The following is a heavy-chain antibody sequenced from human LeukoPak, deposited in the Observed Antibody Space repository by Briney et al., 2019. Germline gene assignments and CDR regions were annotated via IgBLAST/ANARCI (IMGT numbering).Heavy chain of an antibody. Sequence: GSLRLSCAASGFTFSSYAMSWVRQAPGKGLEWVSAISGSGGSTYYADSVKGRFTISRDNSKNTLYLQMNSLRAEDTAVYYCAKGQWELLHPEYFQHWGQGTLVTVSS. CDR2: ISGSGGST. CDR3: AKGQWELLHPEYFQH. D-gene: IGHD1-26*01. V-gene: IGHV3-23*01. J-gene: IGHJ1*01. CDR1: GFTFSSYA.